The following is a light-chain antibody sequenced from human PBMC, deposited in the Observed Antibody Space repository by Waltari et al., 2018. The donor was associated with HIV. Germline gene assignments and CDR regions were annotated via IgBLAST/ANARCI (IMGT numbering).Light chain of an antibody. Sequence: QSALTQTVSVSGSPGQAITLPRTGTSSEVGGYNFVPWYQQHPGKAPKLMIYDVSNRPSGVSNRFSGSKSGNTASLTISGLQAEDEADYYCSSYTSSSTVVFGGGTKLTVL. CDR3: SSYTSSSTVV. J-gene: IGLJ2*01. V-gene: IGLV2-14*03. CDR1: SSEVGGYNF. CDR2: DVS.